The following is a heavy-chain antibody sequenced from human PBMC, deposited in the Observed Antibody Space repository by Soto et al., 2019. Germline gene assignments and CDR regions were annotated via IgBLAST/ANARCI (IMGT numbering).Heavy chain of an antibody. CDR3: AIITGPYGMDV. V-gene: IGHV1-24*01. D-gene: IGHD3-10*01. J-gene: IGHJ6*02. Sequence: ASVKVSCKVAGYTLTEISMHWVRQAPGKGLEWMGGFHPEDGETIYAQNFQGRVTMTEDTSTDTAYMELSSLRSEDTAVYYCAIITGPYGMDVWGQGTTVTVYS. CDR2: FHPEDGET. CDR1: GYTLTEIS.